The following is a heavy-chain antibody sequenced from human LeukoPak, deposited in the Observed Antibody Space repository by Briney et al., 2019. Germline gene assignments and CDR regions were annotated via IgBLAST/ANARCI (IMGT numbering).Heavy chain of an antibody. CDR3: ARPITMIVVVKKVNAFDI. CDR2: IIPIFGTA. D-gene: IGHD3-22*01. CDR1: GGTFSSYA. J-gene: IGHJ3*02. Sequence: SVKVSCKASGGTFSSYAISWVRQAPGQGLEWMGGIIPIFGTANYAQKFQGRVTITADKSTSTAYMELSSLRSEDTAVYYCARPITMIVVVKKVNAFDIWGQGTMVTVSS. V-gene: IGHV1-69*06.